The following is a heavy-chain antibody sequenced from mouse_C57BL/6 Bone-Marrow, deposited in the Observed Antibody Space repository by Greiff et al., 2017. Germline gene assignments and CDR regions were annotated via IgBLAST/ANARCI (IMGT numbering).Heavy chain of an antibody. CDR2: ISNLAYSI. D-gene: IGHD2-12*01. CDR1: GFTFSDYG. CDR3: ARHEHSCYAMDY. V-gene: IGHV5-15*01. Sequence: EVQVVESGGGLVQPGGSLKLSCAASGFTFSDYGMAWVRQAPRKGPEWVAFISNLAYSIYYADTVTGRFTISRENAENTLYLEMSSLRSEDTAMYYCARHEHSCYAMDYWGRGTAVTVTA. J-gene: IGHJ4*01.